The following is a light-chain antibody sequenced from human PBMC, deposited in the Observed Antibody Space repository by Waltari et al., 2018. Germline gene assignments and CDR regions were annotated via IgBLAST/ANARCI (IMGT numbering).Light chain of an antibody. CDR2: DAS. V-gene: IGKV1-5*01. CDR1: QSISAS. J-gene: IGKJ4*01. Sequence: DIQMTQSTSTLSASVGDRVTITCRASQSISASLAWYQLKAGKAPNLLIYDASSLESGVPPRFSGSGSGTEFTLTITSLQPEDFATYYCQQYKSYSTFGGGTKVEIK. CDR3: QQYKSYST.